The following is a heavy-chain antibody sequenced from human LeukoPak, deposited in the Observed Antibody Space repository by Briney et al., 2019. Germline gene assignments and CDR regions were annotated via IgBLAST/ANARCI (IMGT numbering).Heavy chain of an antibody. Sequence: SETLSLTCTVSGGSISSGDYYWSWIRQPPGKGLEWIAYMYYSGSTYYNPSLKSRVTMSADTSKNQLSLKLSSVTAADTAVYYCARLYYYDSRIDPWARESWSPSPQ. CDR3: ARLYYYDSRIDP. CDR2: MYYSGST. J-gene: IGHJ5*02. CDR1: GGSISSGDYY. V-gene: IGHV4-30-4*01. D-gene: IGHD3-22*01.